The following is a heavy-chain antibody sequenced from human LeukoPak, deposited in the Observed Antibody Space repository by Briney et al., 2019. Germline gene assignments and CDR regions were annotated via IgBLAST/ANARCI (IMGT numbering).Heavy chain of an antibody. CDR1: GGSISSYY. J-gene: IGHJ5*02. CDR2: IYYSGGT. CDR3: ARGGYYGSGNDFRFDP. Sequence: SSETLSLTCTVSGGSISSYYWSWIRQTPGKGLEWIGYIYYSGGTNYNLSLKSRVTISVDTSKNQFSLKLKSVTAADTAVYYCARGGYYGSGNDFRFDPWGQGTLVTVSS. V-gene: IGHV4-59*01. D-gene: IGHD3-10*01.